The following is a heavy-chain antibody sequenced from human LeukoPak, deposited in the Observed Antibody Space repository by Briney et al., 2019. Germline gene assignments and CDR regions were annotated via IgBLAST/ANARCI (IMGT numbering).Heavy chain of an antibody. Sequence: SETLSLTCTVSGGSLSSHYWSWIRQPPGRGLEWIGYIYYSGSTNYNPSLKSRVTISVDTSKNQFSLKLSSVTAADTAVYYCARTEEVRRFDPWGQGTLVTVSS. CDR2: IYYSGST. CDR3: ARTEEVRRFDP. CDR1: GGSLSSHY. J-gene: IGHJ5*02. V-gene: IGHV4-59*11. D-gene: IGHD2-21*01.